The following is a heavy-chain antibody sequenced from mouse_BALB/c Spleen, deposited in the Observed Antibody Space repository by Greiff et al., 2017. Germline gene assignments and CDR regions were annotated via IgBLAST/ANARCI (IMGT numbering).Heavy chain of an antibody. CDR3: ARPGATMITTRGWFAY. Sequence: EVHLVESGGGLVQPGGSLKLSCAASGFDFSRYWMSWVRQAPGKGLEWIGEINPDSSTINYTPSLKDKFIISRDNAKNTLYLQMSKVRSEDTALYYCARPGATMITTRGWFAYWGQGTLVTVSA. J-gene: IGHJ3*01. V-gene: IGHV4-1*02. CDR2: INPDSSTI. CDR1: GFDFSRYW. D-gene: IGHD2-4*01.